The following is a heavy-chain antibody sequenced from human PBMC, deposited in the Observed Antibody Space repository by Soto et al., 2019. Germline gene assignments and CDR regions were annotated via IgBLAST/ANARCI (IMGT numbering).Heavy chain of an antibody. CDR1: GYSFAGYW. CDR2: IHPSDAQT. D-gene: IGHD3-22*01. CDR3: ARQIYDSDTGPNFQYYFDS. V-gene: IGHV5-10-1*01. J-gene: IGHJ4*02. Sequence: GESLKISWKGSGYSFAGYWITWVRQKPGKVLEWRGRIHPSDAQTYYSPSFRGHVTISVTKSITTVFLQWSSLRASDTAMYYCARQIYDSDTGPNFQYYFDSWGQGIPVTVSS.